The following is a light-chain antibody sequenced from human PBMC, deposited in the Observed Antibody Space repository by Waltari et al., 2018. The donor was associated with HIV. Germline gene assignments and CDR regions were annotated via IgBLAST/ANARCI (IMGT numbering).Light chain of an antibody. CDR1: SSNIGAGYD. J-gene: IGLJ1*01. Sequence: QSELTQPPSVSAAPGQRVTISCTGSSSNIGAGYDVHWYQQVPGRAPKVVIYGNSNRPSGVPDRFSGSKSGTSASLAISGLRSEDEADYYCAAWDDSLSVVYVFGTGTKVTVL. CDR3: AAWDDSLSVVYV. V-gene: IGLV1-40*01. CDR2: GNS.